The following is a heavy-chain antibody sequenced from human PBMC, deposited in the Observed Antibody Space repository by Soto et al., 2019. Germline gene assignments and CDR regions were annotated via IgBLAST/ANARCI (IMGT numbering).Heavy chain of an antibody. CDR1: GGSISSYF. V-gene: IGHV4-59*01. Sequence: PSETLSLTCTVSGGSISSYFWSWIRQPPGKGLEWIGYIDYSGSTNYNPSLKSRVTISVDTSKNQFSLKLSSVTAADTAVYYCARELEGAVAFDYWGQGTLVTVSS. D-gene: IGHD6-19*01. CDR2: IDYSGST. CDR3: ARELEGAVAFDY. J-gene: IGHJ4*02.